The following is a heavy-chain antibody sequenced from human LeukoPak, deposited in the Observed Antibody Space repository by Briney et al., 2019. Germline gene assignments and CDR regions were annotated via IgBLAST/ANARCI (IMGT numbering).Heavy chain of an antibody. D-gene: IGHD3-22*01. CDR2: MNPNSGNT. V-gene: IGHV1-8*01. J-gene: IGHJ5*02. CDR1: GYTFTSYD. CDR3: ATYYYDSSGYYDQNWFDP. Sequence: ASVKVSCKASGYTFTSYDINWVRQATGRGLEWMGWMNPNSGNTGYAQKFQGRVTMTRNTSISTAYMELSSLRSEDTAVYYCATYYYDSSGYYDQNWFDPWGQGTLVTVSS.